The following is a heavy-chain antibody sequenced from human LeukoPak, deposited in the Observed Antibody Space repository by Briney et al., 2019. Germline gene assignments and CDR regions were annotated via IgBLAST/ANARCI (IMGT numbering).Heavy chain of an antibody. V-gene: IGHV3-43*01. CDR1: GFTFDDYT. J-gene: IGHJ4*02. CDR2: ISWDGGST. Sequence: GGSLRLSCAASGFTFDDYTMHWVRQAPGKGLEWVSLISWDGGSTYYADSVKGRFTISRDNSKNSLYLQMNSLRTEDTALYYCAKGGEWELLSLYGLDYWGQGTLVTVSS. CDR3: AKGGEWELLSLYGLDY. D-gene: IGHD1-26*01.